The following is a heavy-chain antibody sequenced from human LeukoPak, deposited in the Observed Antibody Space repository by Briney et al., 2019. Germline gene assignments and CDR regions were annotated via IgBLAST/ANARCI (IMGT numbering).Heavy chain of an antibody. CDR2: ISYDGSNK. J-gene: IGHJ6*02. Sequence: PGRSLRLSCAASGFTFSSYAMHWVRQAPGKGLEWVAVISYDGSNKYYADSVKGRITISRDNSKNTLYLQMNSLRAEDTAVYYCARDQPPSITMIVVVISYGMDVWGQGTTVTVSS. V-gene: IGHV3-30*04. D-gene: IGHD3-22*01. CDR1: GFTFSSYA. CDR3: ARDQPPSITMIVVVISYGMDV.